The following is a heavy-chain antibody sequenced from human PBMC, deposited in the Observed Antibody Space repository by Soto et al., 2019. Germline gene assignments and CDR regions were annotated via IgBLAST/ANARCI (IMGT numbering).Heavy chain of an antibody. Sequence: ASVKVSCKASGYTFTSYDINWVRQATGQGLEWMGWMNPNSDNTGYAQKFQGRVTMTRNTSISTAYMELSSLRSEDTAVYYCASPLSWGSRSWDYYYMDVWGKGTTVTVSS. J-gene: IGHJ6*03. V-gene: IGHV1-8*01. D-gene: IGHD3-16*01. CDR3: ASPLSWGSRSWDYYYMDV. CDR2: MNPNSDNT. CDR1: GYTFTSYD.